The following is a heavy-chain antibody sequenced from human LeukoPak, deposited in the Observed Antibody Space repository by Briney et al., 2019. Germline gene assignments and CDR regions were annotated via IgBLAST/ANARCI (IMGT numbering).Heavy chain of an antibody. D-gene: IGHD6-19*01. CDR1: GGSISSYY. V-gene: IGHV4-59*01. Sequence: SETLSLTCTVSGGSISSYYWSWIRQPPGKGLEWIGHIYYSGSTNYNPSLKSRVTISVDTSKNHFSLKLSSVTAADTAVYSCARVPVAGTYYFDYWGQGSLVTVSS. CDR3: ARVPVAGTYYFDY. J-gene: IGHJ4*02. CDR2: IYYSGST.